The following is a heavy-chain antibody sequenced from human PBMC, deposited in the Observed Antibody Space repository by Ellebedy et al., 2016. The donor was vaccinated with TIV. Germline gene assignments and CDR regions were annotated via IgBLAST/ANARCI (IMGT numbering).Heavy chain of an antibody. J-gene: IGHJ5*02. D-gene: IGHD3-10*01. Sequence: GESLKISXKGSGYSFTSYWISWVRQMPGKGLEWMGRIDPSDSYTNYSPSFQGHVTISADKSISTAYLQWSSLKASDTAMYYCASSVPTYGSGSYQWFDPWGKGTLVTVSS. CDR2: IDPSDSYT. CDR1: GYSFTSYW. CDR3: ASSVPTYGSGSYQWFDP. V-gene: IGHV5-10-1*01.